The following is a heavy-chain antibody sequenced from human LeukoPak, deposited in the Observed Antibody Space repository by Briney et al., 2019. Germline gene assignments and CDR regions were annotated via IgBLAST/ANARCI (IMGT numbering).Heavy chain of an antibody. CDR1: GGTFSSYA. J-gene: IGHJ3*01. Sequence: ASVKVSCKASGGTFSSYAISWVRQAPGQGLEWMGRIIPILGIANYAQKFQGRVTITADKSTSTAYMELSSLRSEDAAVYYCARSSAGSSYVFDLWGQGTRVTVSS. CDR2: IIPILGIA. CDR3: ARSSAGSSYVFDL. D-gene: IGHD2-15*01. V-gene: IGHV1-69*04.